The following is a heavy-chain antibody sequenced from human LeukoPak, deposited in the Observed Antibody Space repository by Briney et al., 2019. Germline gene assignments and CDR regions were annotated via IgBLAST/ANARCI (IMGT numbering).Heavy chain of an antibody. V-gene: IGHV3-15*01. CDR3: TTDPAAVDFDY. CDR2: IKSKTDGGTT. Sequence: KSGGSLRLSCTASGFTFSNAWMSWVRQAPGKGLEWVGRIKSKTDGGTTDYAAPVKGRFTISRDDSKNTLYLQMNSLKTEDTAVYYCTTDPAAVDFDYWGQGTLVTVSS. CDR1: GFTFSNAW. J-gene: IGHJ4*02. D-gene: IGHD6-13*01.